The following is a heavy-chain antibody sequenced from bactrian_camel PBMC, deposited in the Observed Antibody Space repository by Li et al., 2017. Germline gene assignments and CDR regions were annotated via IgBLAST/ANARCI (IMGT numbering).Heavy chain of an antibody. V-gene: IGHV3S40*01. Sequence: VQLVESGGGSEHPGGSLRLSCGISGLTFGTYAFSWVRQAPGKGLEWVSGINTDVGKTYYRDSVKGRFTVSRDNAKNMLYLEMNALKIEDTAMYFCQDGWPSDQRGQGTQVTVS. D-gene: IGHD1*01. CDR2: INTDVGKT. CDR1: GLTFGTYA. CDR3: QDGWPSDQ. J-gene: IGHJ4*01.